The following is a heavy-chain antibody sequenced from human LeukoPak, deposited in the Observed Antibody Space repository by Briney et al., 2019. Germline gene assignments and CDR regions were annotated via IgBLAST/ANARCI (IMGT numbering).Heavy chain of an antibody. J-gene: IGHJ4*02. CDR3: ARDGLRWNYGSGPFDY. CDR2: INAGNGNT. CDR1: GYTFTNYA. V-gene: IGHV1-3*01. D-gene: IGHD3-10*01. Sequence: GASVKVSCKASGYTFTNYALHWVRQAPGQRLEWMGWINAGNGNTKYSQNFQGRVTITRDTSASTAYMELSSLRSEDTAVYYCARDGLRWNYGSGPFDYWGQGTLVTVSS.